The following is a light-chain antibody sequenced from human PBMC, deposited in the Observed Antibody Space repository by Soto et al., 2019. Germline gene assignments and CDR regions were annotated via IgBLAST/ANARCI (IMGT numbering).Light chain of an antibody. CDR2: DVS. CDR3: SSYTSTSAV. Sequence: QSVLTQPASVSGSPGQSITISCTGTSSDIGGYNHVSWYQQHPGRAPKLIIYDVSHRPSGISNRFSGLKSGNTASLTISGLQAEDDADYYCSSYTSTSAVFGGGTKVTVL. V-gene: IGLV2-14*03. CDR1: SSDIGGYNH. J-gene: IGLJ3*02.